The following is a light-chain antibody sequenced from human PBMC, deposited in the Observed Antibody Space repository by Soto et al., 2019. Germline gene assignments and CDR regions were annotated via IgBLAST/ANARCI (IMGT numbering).Light chain of an antibody. CDR1: QDIKNY. J-gene: IGKJ4*01. Sequence: DLQMTQSPSSLSASVGDRVTITCQASQDIKNYLHWYQQKPGKAPNLLIYDASNLKTGVPSRFSGSRSVTHFTFTISSLQPEDIATYYCQHYDHLPPLTFGGGTKVEIK. V-gene: IGKV1-33*01. CDR3: QHYDHLPPLT. CDR2: DAS.